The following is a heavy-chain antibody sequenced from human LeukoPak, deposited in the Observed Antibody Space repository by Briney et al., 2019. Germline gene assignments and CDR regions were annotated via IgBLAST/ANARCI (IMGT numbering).Heavy chain of an antibody. Sequence: SETLSLTCTVSGGSISSSSYYWGWIRQPPGKGLEWIGSIYYSGSTYYNPSLKSRVTISVDTSKNQFSLKLSSVTAADTAVYYCARGGGGGEVNYYYYYMDVWGKGTTVTVSS. CDR2: IYYSGST. CDR1: GGSISSSSYY. J-gene: IGHJ6*03. CDR3: ARGGGGGEVNYYYYYMDV. D-gene: IGHD2-15*01. V-gene: IGHV4-39*07.